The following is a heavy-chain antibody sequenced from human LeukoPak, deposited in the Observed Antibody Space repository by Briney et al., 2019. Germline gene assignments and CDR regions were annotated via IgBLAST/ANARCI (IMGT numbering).Heavy chain of an antibody. CDR1: GASISTYY. CDR3: ARDGQQLEN. D-gene: IGHD6-13*01. V-gene: IGHV4-59*01. Sequence: PSETLSLTCTVSGASISTYYWSWIRQPPGKGLEWIGYIYYIGRTSYNPSLKSRVTMSVGTSKNQFSLKVTSVTAADTAVYYCARDGQQLENWGQGTLVTVSS. J-gene: IGHJ4*02. CDR2: IYYIGRT.